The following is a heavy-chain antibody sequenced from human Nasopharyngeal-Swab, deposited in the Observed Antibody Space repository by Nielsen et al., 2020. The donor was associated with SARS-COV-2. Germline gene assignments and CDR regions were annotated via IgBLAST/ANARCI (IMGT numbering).Heavy chain of an antibody. CDR3: ARSEAYCGGDCYLGY. D-gene: IGHD2-21*01. Sequence: GSLRLSCTVSGGSISSSSYYWGWIRQPPGKGLEWIGSIYYSGSTYYNPSLKSRVTISVDTSKNQFSLKLSSVTAADTAMYYCARSEAYCGGDCYLGYWGQGTLVTVSS. V-gene: IGHV4-39*07. CDR1: GGSISSSSYY. J-gene: IGHJ4*02. CDR2: IYYSGST.